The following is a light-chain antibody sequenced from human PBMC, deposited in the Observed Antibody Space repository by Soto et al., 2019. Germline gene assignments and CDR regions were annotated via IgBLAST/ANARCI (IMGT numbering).Light chain of an antibody. CDR1: SSNIGAGYD. CDR2: GNI. Sequence: QSVLTQPPSVSGAPGQRVTISCTGSSSNIGAGYDVHWYQQRPGTAPKLLIFGNINRPSGVPDRFSGSKSGTSASLAITGLQAEYEGDYYCQSYDSTLSARYVYATATNVTVL. V-gene: IGLV1-40*01. CDR3: QSYDSTLSARYV. J-gene: IGLJ1*01.